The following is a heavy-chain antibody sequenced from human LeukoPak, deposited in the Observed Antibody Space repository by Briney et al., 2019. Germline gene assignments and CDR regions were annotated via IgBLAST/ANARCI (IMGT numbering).Heavy chain of an antibody. V-gene: IGHV1-18*01. CDR2: ISAYNGNT. Sequence: GASVKVSCKASGYTFTSYGISWVRQAPGQGLEWMGRISAYNGNTNYAQKLQGRVTMTTDTSTSTAYMELRSLRSDDTAVYYCARSAATAVVTYYFDYWGQGTLVTVSS. D-gene: IGHD5-18*01. CDR3: ARSAATAVVTYYFDY. CDR1: GYTFTSYG. J-gene: IGHJ4*02.